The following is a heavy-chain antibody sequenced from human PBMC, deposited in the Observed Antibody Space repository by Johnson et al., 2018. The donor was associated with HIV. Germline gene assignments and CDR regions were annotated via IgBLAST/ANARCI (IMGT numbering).Heavy chain of an antibody. CDR3: ANSYSSSSGNNDYAFDI. V-gene: IGHV3-48*01. J-gene: IGHJ3*02. D-gene: IGHD6-6*01. CDR1: GFTFSSHS. CDR2: ISSSGDTT. Sequence: EVQLVESGGGLVQPGGSLRLSCAASGFTFSSHSMNWVRQAPGKGLEWVSYISSSGDTTYYTDSVKGRFTISRDNSKNTLYLQMNSLRAEDTAVYYCANSYSSSSGNNDYAFDIWGQGTMVTVSS.